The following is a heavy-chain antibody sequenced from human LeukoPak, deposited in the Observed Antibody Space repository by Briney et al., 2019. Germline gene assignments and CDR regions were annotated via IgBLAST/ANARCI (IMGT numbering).Heavy chain of an antibody. CDR2: IYYSGST. CDR3: ARVAVSGWAPATFDY. CDR1: GGSISSYY. V-gene: IGHV4-59*12. J-gene: IGHJ4*02. D-gene: IGHD1-26*01. Sequence: SETLSLTCTVSGGSISSYYWSWIRQPPGKGLEWIGYIYYSGSTYYNPSLKSRVTISVDTSKNQFSLKLSSVTAADTAVFYCARVAVSGWAPATFDYWGQGTLVTVSS.